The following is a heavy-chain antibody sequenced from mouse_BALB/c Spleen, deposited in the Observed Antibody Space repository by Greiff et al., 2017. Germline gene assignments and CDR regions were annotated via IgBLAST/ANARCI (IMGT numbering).Heavy chain of an antibody. CDR1: GYSFTGYN. Sequence: VHVKQSGPELEKPGASVKISCKASGYSFTGYNMNWVKQSNGKSLEWIGNIDPYYGGTSYNQKFKGKATLTVDKSSSTAYMQLKSLTSEDSAVYYCARGGYYLYYFDYWGQGTTLTVSS. J-gene: IGHJ2*01. V-gene: IGHV1-39*01. CDR3: ARGGYYLYYFDY. CDR2: IDPYYGGT. D-gene: IGHD2-3*01.